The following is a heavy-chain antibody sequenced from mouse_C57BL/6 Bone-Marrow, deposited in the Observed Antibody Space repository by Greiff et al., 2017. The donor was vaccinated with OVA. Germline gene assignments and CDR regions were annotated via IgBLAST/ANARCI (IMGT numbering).Heavy chain of an antibody. J-gene: IGHJ2*01. CDR1: GFSLTSYG. V-gene: IGHV2-2*01. CDR3: ARKTLYYQGPYFDY. CDR2: IWSGGST. D-gene: IGHD2-1*01. Sequence: QVQLKESGPGLVQPSQSLSITCTVSGFSLTSYGVHWVRQSPGKGLEWLGVIWSGGSTDYNAAFISRLSISKDNSKSQVFFKMNSLQADDTAIYYCARKTLYYQGPYFDYWGQGTTLTVSS.